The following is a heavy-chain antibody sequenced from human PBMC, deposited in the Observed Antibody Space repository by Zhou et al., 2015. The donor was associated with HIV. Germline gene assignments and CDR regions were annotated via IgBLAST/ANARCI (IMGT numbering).Heavy chain of an antibody. V-gene: IGHV1-69*01. CDR1: GGTFSSYA. CDR2: IIPIFGTA. Sequence: QVQLVQSGAEVKKPGSSVKVSCKASGGTFSSYAISWVRQAPGQGLEWMGGIIPIFGTANYAQKFQGRVTITADESTSTAYMELSSLRSEDTAVYYCARGGSGSYYHNADAFDIWGQGTMVTVSS. J-gene: IGHJ3*02. CDR3: ARGGSGSYYHNADAFDI. D-gene: IGHD3-10*01.